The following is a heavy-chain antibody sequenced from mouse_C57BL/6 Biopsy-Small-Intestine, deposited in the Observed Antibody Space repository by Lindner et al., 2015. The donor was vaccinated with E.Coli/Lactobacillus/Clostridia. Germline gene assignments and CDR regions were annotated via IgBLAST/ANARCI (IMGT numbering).Heavy chain of an antibody. J-gene: IGHJ2*01. Sequence: VQLQESGPGLVKSGASVKLSCKASGYTFTSYDINWVKQRPGQGLEWIGWIYPRDGSTKYNEKFKGKATLTVDTSSSTAYMELHSLTSEDSAVYFCARPYYGAFDYWGQGTTLTVSS. CDR1: GYTFTSYD. D-gene: IGHD1-1*01. V-gene: IGHV1-85*01. CDR3: ARPYYGAFDY. CDR2: IYPRDGST.